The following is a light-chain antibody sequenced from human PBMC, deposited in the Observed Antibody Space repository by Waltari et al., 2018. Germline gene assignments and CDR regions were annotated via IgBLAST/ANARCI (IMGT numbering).Light chain of an antibody. J-gene: IGKJ1*01. CDR3: LQYSHWPPWT. V-gene: IGKV3-15*01. CDR2: DAY. Sequence: IEMTQSPATLSVSPGERATLSCRASQNVGTQLAWYQQKPGLAPRLLIYDAYTRATGIPARFSGSGSGTEFTLTISSLQSDDFAVYHCLQYSHWPPWTFGQGTKVEIK. CDR1: QNVGTQ.